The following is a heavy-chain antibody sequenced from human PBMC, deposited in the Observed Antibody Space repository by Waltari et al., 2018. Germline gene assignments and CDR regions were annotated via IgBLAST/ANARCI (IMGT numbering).Heavy chain of an antibody. CDR2: SNPNSGGT. J-gene: IGHJ4*02. D-gene: IGHD3-9*01. Sequence: QVQLVQSGAEVKKPGPSVKVSCKASGYTFPGHYMHWVRPAPGQGLEWMGRSNPNSGGTNYAQKFQGRVTMTRDTSISTAYMELSRLRSDDTAVYYWARGSMRTGPFDYWGQGTLVTVSS. V-gene: IGHV1-2*06. CDR3: ARGSMRTGPFDY. CDR1: GYTFPGHY.